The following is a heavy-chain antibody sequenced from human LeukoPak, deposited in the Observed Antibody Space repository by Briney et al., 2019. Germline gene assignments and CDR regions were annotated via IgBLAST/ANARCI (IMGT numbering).Heavy chain of an antibody. V-gene: IGHV4-39*07. J-gene: IGHJ4*02. CDR1: GGSISSSSYY. CDR3: ASLALMPWADF. CDR2: IYYSGST. D-gene: IGHD3-16*02. Sequence: SETLSLTCTVSGGSISSSSYYWGWIRQPPGKGLEWIGSIYYSGSTYYNPSLKSRVTISVDTSKNQFSLKLSSVTAADTAVYYCASLALMPWADFWGQETLVTVSS.